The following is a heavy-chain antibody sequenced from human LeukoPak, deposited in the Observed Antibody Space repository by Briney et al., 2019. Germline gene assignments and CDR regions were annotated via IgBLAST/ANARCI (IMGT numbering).Heavy chain of an antibody. CDR1: GGTFSSYA. CDR3: ARDLGYSSKN. V-gene: IGHV1-69*04. Sequence: ASVKVSFKASGGTFSSYAISWVRQAPGQGLEWMGRIIPILGIANYAQEFQGRVTITADKSTSTAYMELSSLRSEDTAVYYCARDLGYSSKNWGQGTLVTVSS. CDR2: IIPILGIA. J-gene: IGHJ4*02. D-gene: IGHD5-18*01.